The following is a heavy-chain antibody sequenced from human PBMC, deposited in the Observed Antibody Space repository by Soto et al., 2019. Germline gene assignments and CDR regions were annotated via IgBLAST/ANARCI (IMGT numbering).Heavy chain of an antibody. CDR2: KNSDKSST. Sequence: PGGSLRLLCAASGFTLSRYHMQECRQAPWKELVRDSRKNSDKSSTSNADSENSRFTYPRDNAKNTQYLQMNSLRAEDAAVYYCARVGYMDDWGQGTLVTVSS. V-gene: IGHV3-74*01. CDR1: GFTLSRYH. CDR3: ARVGYMDD. J-gene: IGHJ4*02.